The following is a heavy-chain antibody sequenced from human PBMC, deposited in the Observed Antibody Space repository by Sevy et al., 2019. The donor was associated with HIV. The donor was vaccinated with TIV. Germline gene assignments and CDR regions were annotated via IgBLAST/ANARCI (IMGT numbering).Heavy chain of an antibody. D-gene: IGHD3-10*01. V-gene: IGHV1-8*01. CDR2: MNPNSGNT. J-gene: IGHJ6*02. CDR1: GYTFTSYD. Sequence: GSVKVSCKASGYTFTSYDINWVRQATGQGLEWMGWMNPNSGNTGYAQKFQGRVTMTRNTSISTAYMGLSSLRSEDTAVYYCARSMVRGVIRAYYYGMDVWGQGTTVTVSS. CDR3: ARSMVRGVIRAYYYGMDV.